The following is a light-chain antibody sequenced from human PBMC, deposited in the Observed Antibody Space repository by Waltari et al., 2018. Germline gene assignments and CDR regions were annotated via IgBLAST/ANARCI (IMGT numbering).Light chain of an antibody. CDR3: MQGTHFPFT. J-gene: IGKJ3*01. V-gene: IGKV2-30*02. Sequence: DVVMTQSPLSLPIPPGQPASMIFRTSQSLLHSNGNTYLSWFLQKPGQPPRRLIYKVSNRDSGVPDRFSGSGAGTDFTLKISRVEAEDVGVYYCMQGTHFPFTFGPGTKLDIK. CDR2: KVS. CDR1: QSLLHSNGNTY.